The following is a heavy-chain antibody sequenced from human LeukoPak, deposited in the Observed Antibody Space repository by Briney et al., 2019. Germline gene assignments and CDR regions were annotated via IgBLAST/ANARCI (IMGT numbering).Heavy chain of an antibody. CDR2: FDPEDGET. D-gene: IGHD3-22*01. CDR1: GYTLTELS. J-gene: IGHJ4*02. CDR3: ATTPHSYDSSGYTATFDY. Sequence: GASVKVSCKVSGYTLTELSMHWVRQAPGKGLEWMGGFDPEDGETIYAQKFQGRVTMTENTSTDTAYMELSSLRSEDTAVYYCATTPHSYDSSGYTATFDYWGQGTLVTVSS. V-gene: IGHV1-24*01.